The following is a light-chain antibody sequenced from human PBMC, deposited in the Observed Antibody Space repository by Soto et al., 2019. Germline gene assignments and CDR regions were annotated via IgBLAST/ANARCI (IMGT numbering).Light chain of an antibody. CDR2: EVS. CDR1: SSDVGAYKY. Sequence: QSALTQPASVSGSPGQSITISCTGTSSDVGAYKYVSWYQQHPGQAPKLMIYEVSNWPSGVSNRFSGSKSGNTASLTISGLQAEDEADYYCSSHTSSSTVYVFGTGTKVTVL. V-gene: IGLV2-14*01. CDR3: SSHTSSSTVYV. J-gene: IGLJ1*01.